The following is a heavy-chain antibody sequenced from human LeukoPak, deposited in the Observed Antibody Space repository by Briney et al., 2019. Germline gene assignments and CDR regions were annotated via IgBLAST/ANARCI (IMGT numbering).Heavy chain of an antibody. D-gene: IGHD4-17*01. J-gene: IGHJ6*04. CDR3: ATDLRLRSSYYYYYGMDV. V-gene: IGHV1-24*01. CDR1: GYTLTELS. CDR2: FDPGDGET. Sequence: APVKVSCKVSGYTLTELSMHWVRQAPGKGLEWMGGFDPGDGETIYAQKFQGRVTMTEDTSTDTAYMELSSLRSEDTAVYYCATDLRLRSSYYYYYGMDVWGKGTTVTVSS.